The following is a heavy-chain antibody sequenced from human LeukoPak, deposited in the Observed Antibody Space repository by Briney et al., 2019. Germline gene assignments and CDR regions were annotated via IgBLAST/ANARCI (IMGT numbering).Heavy chain of an antibody. J-gene: IGHJ4*02. CDR1: GYRFTNFD. CDR2: MNPDNGNT. V-gene: IGHV1-8*01. D-gene: IGHD6-13*01. CDR3: ARGPRESSSSDY. Sequence: ASVKVSCKTSGYRFTNFDINWVRQAPGQGLEWMGWMNPDNGNTGYAQKFQGRVSMSGDTSISTAFMVLSGLRSDGTAVYFCARGPRESSSSDYWGQGTLVTVSS.